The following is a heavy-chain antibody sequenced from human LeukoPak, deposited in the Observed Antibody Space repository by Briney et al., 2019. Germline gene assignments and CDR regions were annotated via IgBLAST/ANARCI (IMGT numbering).Heavy chain of an antibody. D-gene: IGHD3-3*01. V-gene: IGHV3-7*01. CDR2: INHNGNVN. CDR3: ARDKTLITIFGVVADAFDI. J-gene: IGHJ3*02. CDR1: GFTFSSYW. Sequence: QPGGSLRLSCAASGFTFSSYWMNWARQAPGEGLEWVASINHNGNVNYYVDSVKGRFTISRDNAKNSLYLQMNSLRAEDTAVYYCARDKTLITIFGVVADAFDIWGQGTMVTVSS.